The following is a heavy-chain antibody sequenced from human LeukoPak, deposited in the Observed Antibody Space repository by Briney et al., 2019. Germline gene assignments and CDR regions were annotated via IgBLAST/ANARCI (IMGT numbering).Heavy chain of an antibody. CDR1: GYTFTSYD. D-gene: IGHD6-19*01. J-gene: IGHJ4*02. CDR3: ARVEQWSVTLDY. V-gene: IGHV1-8*01. Sequence: ASVKVSCKASGYTFTSYDINWVRQATGQGLEWMGWMNPNSGNTGYAQKFQGRVTMTRDTSISTAYMELSRLRSDDTAVYYCARVEQWSVTLDYWGQGTLVTVSS. CDR2: MNPNSGNT.